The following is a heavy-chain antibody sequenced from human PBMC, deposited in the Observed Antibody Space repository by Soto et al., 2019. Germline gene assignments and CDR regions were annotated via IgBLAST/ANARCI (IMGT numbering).Heavy chain of an antibody. Sequence: GGSLRLSCAASGFTFSSYGMHWVRQAPGKGLEWVAVIWYDGSNKYYADSVKGRFTISRDNSKNTLYLQMNSLRAEDTAVYYCARDLSSSWHGNGMDVWGQGTTVTVSS. CDR3: ARDLSSSWHGNGMDV. CDR2: IWYDGSNK. CDR1: GFTFSSYG. J-gene: IGHJ6*02. D-gene: IGHD6-13*01. V-gene: IGHV3-33*01.